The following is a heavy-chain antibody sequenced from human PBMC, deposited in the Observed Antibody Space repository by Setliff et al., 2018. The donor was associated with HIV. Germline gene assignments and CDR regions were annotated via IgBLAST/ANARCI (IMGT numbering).Heavy chain of an antibody. CDR2: FNTETGNP. V-gene: IGHV7-4-1*02. Sequence: ASVKVSCKASGGTFNTHGISWVRQAPGQGLEWMGWFNTETGNPMYAQGFTGRFVFSLDTSISTAYLQISSLKAEDTAVYYCARDQRLFYFDSWGQGTLVTVSS. CDR1: GGTFNTHG. J-gene: IGHJ4*02. CDR3: ARDQRLFYFDS.